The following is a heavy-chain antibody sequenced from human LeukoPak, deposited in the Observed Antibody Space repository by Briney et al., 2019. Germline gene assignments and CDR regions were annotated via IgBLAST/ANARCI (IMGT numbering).Heavy chain of an antibody. Sequence: SETLSLTCSVSNASIISSSYYWGWIRQPPGKGLEWNGSIYYRGRTYYNPSLKIRVTISADTSKNQFSLNLNSVTASDTAVYYCARQKILDDNYDSSGYYVDQWGQGSLVTVSS. CDR1: NASIISSSYY. V-gene: IGHV4-39*01. CDR3: ARQKILDDNYDSSGYYVDQ. D-gene: IGHD3-22*01. CDR2: IYYRGRT. J-gene: IGHJ4*02.